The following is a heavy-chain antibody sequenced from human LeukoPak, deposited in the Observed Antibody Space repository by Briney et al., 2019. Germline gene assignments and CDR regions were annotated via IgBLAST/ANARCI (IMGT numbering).Heavy chain of an antibody. CDR1: GGSISSGDYY. CDR2: IYYSGST. J-gene: IGHJ3*02. CDR3: ARGGTNDAFDI. V-gene: IGHV4-30-4*01. D-gene: IGHD1-1*01. Sequence: SETLSLTCTVSGGSISSGDYYWSWIRQPPGTGLKWIGYIYYSGSTYYNPSLKSRVTISVDTSKNQFSLKLSSVTAADTAVCYCARGGTNDAFDIWGQGTMVTVSS.